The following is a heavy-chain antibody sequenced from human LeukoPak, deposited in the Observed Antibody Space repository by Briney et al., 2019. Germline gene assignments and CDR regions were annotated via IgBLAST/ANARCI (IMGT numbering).Heavy chain of an antibody. CDR1: GFTFSSYA. D-gene: IGHD3-22*01. CDR2: ISGSAGST. Sequence: GGSLRLSCAASGFTFSSYAMNWVRQAPGKGLEWVSSISGSAGSTYYADSVKGRFTISRDNSKNTLYLQMNSLRAEDTAVYYCARCPVPYDSSARWFDPWGQETLVTVSS. V-gene: IGHV3-23*01. J-gene: IGHJ5*02. CDR3: ARCPVPYDSSARWFDP.